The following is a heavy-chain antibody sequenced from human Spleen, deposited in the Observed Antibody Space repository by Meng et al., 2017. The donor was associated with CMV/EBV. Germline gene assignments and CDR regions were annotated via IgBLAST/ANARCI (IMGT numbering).Heavy chain of an antibody. CDR1: GFTFSSYE. CDR2: ISSSGSTI. V-gene: IGHV3-48*03. Sequence: GESLKISCAASGFTFSSYEMNWVRQAPGKGLEWVSYISSSGSTIYYADSVKGRFTISRDNAKNSLYLQMNSLRAEDTAVYYCASGYCSSTSCSDYYYYGMDVWGQGTTVTVSS. J-gene: IGHJ6*02. CDR3: ASGYCSSTSCSDYYYYGMDV. D-gene: IGHD2-2*03.